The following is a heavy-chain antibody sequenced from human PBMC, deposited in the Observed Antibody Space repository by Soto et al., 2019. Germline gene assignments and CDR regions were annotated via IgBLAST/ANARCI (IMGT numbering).Heavy chain of an antibody. CDR3: ARDKGYTWNDPNWFDP. V-gene: IGHV1-18*01. CDR1: GYTFTSYG. J-gene: IGHJ5*02. Sequence: ASVKVSCKASGYTFTSYGISWVRQAPGQGLEWMGWISAYNGNTNYAQKLQGRVTMTTDTSTSTAYMELRSLRSDDTAVYYCARDKGYTWNDPNWFDPWGQGTLVTVSS. CDR2: ISAYNGNT. D-gene: IGHD1-1*01.